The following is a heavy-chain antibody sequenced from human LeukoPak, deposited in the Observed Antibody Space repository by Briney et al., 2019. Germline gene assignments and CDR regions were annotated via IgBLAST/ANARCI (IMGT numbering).Heavy chain of an antibody. Sequence: SETLSLTCTVSGGSISNYYWGWIRQPPGKGLEWIGYIYYSGSTNYNPSLTSRVTISVDTSRNQFSLKLSSVTAADTAMYYCARGRDYDILTGFSNWFDPWGQGTLVTVSS. V-gene: IGHV4-59*01. CDR1: GGSISNYY. CDR2: IYYSGST. CDR3: ARGRDYDILTGFSNWFDP. J-gene: IGHJ5*02. D-gene: IGHD3-9*01.